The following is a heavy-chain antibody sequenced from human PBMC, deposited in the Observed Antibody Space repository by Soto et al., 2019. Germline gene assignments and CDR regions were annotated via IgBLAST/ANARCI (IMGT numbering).Heavy chain of an antibody. D-gene: IGHD3-22*01. Sequence: SETRSLTCTVSGVSISSSDYYWGWIRQPPGKGLEWIGNIYYSGSASYNPSLKSRVTISVETSKNQFSMKMTSVTAADTAVYYCAKSYYDTTGFAVDPWGQGTLVTVSS. J-gene: IGHJ5*02. V-gene: IGHV4-39*07. CDR3: AKSYYDTTGFAVDP. CDR2: IYYSGSA. CDR1: GVSISSSDYY.